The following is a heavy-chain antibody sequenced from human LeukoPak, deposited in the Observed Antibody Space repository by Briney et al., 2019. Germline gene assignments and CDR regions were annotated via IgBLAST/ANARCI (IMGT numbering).Heavy chain of an antibody. D-gene: IGHD2-2*01. V-gene: IGHV3-21*06. CDR3: AAWVVVTSTGWFDP. CDR2: ISSSSSYI. CDR1: GFTFSSYS. Sequence: GGSLRLSCAASGFTFSSYSMNWVRQAPGKGLEWVSSISSSSSYIYYADSVKGRFTISRDNSKNYLYLQMNSMRPEDTAVYYCAAWVVVTSTGWFDPWGQGTLVTVSS. J-gene: IGHJ5*02.